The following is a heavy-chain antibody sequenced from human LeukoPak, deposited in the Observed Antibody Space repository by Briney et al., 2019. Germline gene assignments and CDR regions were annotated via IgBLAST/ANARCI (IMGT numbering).Heavy chain of an antibody. D-gene: IGHD6-19*01. Sequence: PGGSLRLSCAASGFTVSSNYMSWVRQAPGKGLEWVSVIYSDGSTYYADSVKDRFTLSRDNSKNTLYLQMNSLRAEDTAVYYCARDKLEGKQWLTQSGAFDIWGQGTMVTVSS. V-gene: IGHV3-53*01. J-gene: IGHJ3*02. CDR1: GFTVSSNY. CDR2: IYSDGST. CDR3: ARDKLEGKQWLTQSGAFDI.